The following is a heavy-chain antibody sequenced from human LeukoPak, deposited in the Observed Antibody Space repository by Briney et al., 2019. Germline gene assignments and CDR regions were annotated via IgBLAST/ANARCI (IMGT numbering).Heavy chain of an antibody. D-gene: IGHD2-15*01. J-gene: IGHJ3*02. CDR3: ARRYCSGGSCYDAFDI. V-gene: IGHV4-61*10. Sequence: SETLSLTCTVSGDSINSGGYYWSWIRQPAGKGLEWIGYIYCSGSTNYNPSLKSRVTISVDTSKNQFSLKLSSVTAVDTAVYYCARRYCSGGSCYDAFDIWGQGTMVTVSS. CDR1: GDSINSGGYY. CDR2: IYCSGST.